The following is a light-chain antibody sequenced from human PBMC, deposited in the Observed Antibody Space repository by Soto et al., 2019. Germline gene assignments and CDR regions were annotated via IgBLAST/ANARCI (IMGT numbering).Light chain of an antibody. V-gene: IGKV3-20*01. Sequence: EIVLTQSPGTLSLSPGKRATLSCRASQSVSSTYLAWYQQKPGQAPRLLIYGASTRATGIPDRFSDSGSGTDFTLTITRLEPEDFAMYYCQQYGTSPWTFGQGTKVEIK. CDR2: GAS. CDR3: QQYGTSPWT. J-gene: IGKJ1*01. CDR1: QSVSSTY.